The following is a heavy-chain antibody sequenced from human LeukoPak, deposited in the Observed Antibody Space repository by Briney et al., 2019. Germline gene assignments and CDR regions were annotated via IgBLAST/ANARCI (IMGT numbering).Heavy chain of an antibody. CDR2: IYHSGST. J-gene: IGHJ4*02. V-gene: IGHV4-4*02. CDR1: GGSISSSNW. CDR3: ARDYYGSGTVGY. D-gene: IGHD3-10*01. Sequence: GTLSLTCAVSGGSISSSNWWSWVRQPPGKGLEWIGEIYHSGSTNYNPSLKGRVTISVDKSKNQFSLKLSSVTAADTAVYYCARDYYGSGTVGYWGQGTLVTVSS.